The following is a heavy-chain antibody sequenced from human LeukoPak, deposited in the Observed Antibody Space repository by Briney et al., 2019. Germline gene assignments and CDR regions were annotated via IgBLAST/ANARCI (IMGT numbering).Heavy chain of an antibody. J-gene: IGHJ4*02. CDR2: ISSTSRYI. CDR3: AREVFWSGYFANLHFDY. CDR1: GFTFSSYG. V-gene: IGHV3-21*06. Sequence: PGRSLRLSCAASGFTFSSYGMHWVRQAPGKGLEWVSSISSTSRYIYYADSVKGRFTISRDNAKNSLFLQMNSLRAEDTAVYYCAREVFWSGYFANLHFDYWGRGTLVTVSS. D-gene: IGHD3-3*01.